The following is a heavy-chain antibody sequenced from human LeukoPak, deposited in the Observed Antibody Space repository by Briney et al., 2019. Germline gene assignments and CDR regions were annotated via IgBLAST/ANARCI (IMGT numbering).Heavy chain of an antibody. CDR3: ARRGSGWYVDY. Sequence: PGESLKISCKGSGYTFTSYWIGWVRQMPGKGVEWMGIIYPGGSDTRYSPSFQGQVSISVDKSISTAYLQWSSLKASDTAMYYCARRGSGWYVDYWGQGTLVTVSS. CDR1: GYTFTSYW. V-gene: IGHV5-51*01. D-gene: IGHD6-19*01. J-gene: IGHJ4*02. CDR2: IYPGGSDT.